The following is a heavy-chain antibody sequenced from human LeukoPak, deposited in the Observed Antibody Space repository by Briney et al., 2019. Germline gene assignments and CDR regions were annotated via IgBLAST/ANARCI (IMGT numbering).Heavy chain of an antibody. V-gene: IGHV1-2*02. CDR1: GYSFSAFY. J-gene: IGHJ3*02. CDR2: INPNSGGT. CDR3: ARDEREWLSLILLDDAFDI. Sequence: GASVKVSCRASGYSFSAFYIHWVRQAPGQGLEWMGWINPNSGGTSFAQKFQGRVTLTRDTSISTAYMEVSSLRSDDTAVYYCARDEREWLSLILLDDAFDIWGQGTKVTVSS. D-gene: IGHD3-3*01.